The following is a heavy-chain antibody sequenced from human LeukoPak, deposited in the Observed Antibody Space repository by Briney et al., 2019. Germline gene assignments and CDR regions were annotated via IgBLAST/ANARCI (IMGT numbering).Heavy chain of an antibody. D-gene: IGHD4-11*01. J-gene: IGHJ4*02. Sequence: PSETLSLTCTVSGGSISNYYWSWIRQPPGKGLEWIEYIYSSGSTNYNPSLKSRVTISLDTSKNQFSLKLSSVTAADTAVYYCARGPTRYYFDYWGQGTLVTVSS. CDR1: GGSISNYY. CDR3: ARGPTRYYFDY. V-gene: IGHV4-59*01. CDR2: IYSSGST.